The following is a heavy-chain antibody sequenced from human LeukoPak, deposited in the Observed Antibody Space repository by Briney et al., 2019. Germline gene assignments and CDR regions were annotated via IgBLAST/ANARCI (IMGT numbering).Heavy chain of an antibody. CDR1: GFTFSSYG. CDR3: AKDASFDYCSGTSGGFDS. D-gene: IGHD2-2*01. V-gene: IGHV3-30*18. Sequence: QPGGPLRLSCAASGFTFSSYGMHWVRQAPGKGLEWVAVISYDGNNKYYADSVRGRFTISRDNSKNTLYVQMNSLRGEDKAVYFCAKDASFDYCSGTSGGFDSWGQGTLVTVSS. CDR2: ISYDGNNK. J-gene: IGHJ4*02.